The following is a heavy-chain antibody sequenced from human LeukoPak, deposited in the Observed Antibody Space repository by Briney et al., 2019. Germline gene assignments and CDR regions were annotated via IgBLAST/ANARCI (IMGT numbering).Heavy chain of an antibody. Sequence: PSETLSLTCTVSGGXVSSTSDYWGWIRQPPGKGLEWIGSISYSESTYYNPSLKSRVTMSVDTSTNQFSVKLSSVTAADTAVYYCARHSLYSYGHGLFDYWGQGTLVTVSS. CDR1: GGXVSSTSDY. J-gene: IGHJ4*02. V-gene: IGHV4-39*01. CDR2: ISYSEST. D-gene: IGHD5-18*01. CDR3: ARHSLYSYGHGLFDY.